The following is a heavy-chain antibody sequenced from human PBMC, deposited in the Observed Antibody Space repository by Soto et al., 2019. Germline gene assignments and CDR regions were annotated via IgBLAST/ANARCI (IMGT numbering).Heavy chain of an antibody. D-gene: IGHD3-22*01. CDR3: ARDDGYYYDSSGYYQQDY. CDR2: ISAYNGNT. V-gene: IGHV1-18*01. J-gene: IGHJ4*02. Sequence: QVQLVQSGAEVKKPGASVKVSCKASGYTFTSYGISWVRQAPGQGLEWMGWISAYNGNTNYAQKLQGRVTMTTDTSTSTAYRERRSLRSDDTAVYYCARDDGYYYDSSGYYQQDYWGQGTLVTVSS. CDR1: GYTFTSYG.